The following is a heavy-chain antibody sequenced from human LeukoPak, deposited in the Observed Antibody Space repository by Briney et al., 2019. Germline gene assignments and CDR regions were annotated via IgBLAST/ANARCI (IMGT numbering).Heavy chain of an antibody. Sequence: GESLKISCKGSGYTFANYWICWVRQMPGKGLEWMGIIYPGDSDTRYSPSFRGQVTISADKSITTAYLQWSSLKASDTAMYYCARHRSNSWYDAFDIWGHGTMVTVSS. J-gene: IGHJ3*02. V-gene: IGHV5-51*01. CDR3: ARHRSNSWYDAFDI. CDR2: IYPGDSDT. D-gene: IGHD6-13*01. CDR1: GYTFANYW.